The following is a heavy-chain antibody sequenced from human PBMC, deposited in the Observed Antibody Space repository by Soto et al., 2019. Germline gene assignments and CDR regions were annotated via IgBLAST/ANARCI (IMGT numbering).Heavy chain of an antibody. D-gene: IGHD6-19*01. J-gene: IGHJ4*02. CDR1: GYTFTQYE. CDR2: ISPYSGNT. Sequence: QVQLVQSGAEVKKPGASVNVSCKASGYTFTQYEIGWVRQAPGQGLEWMGWISPYSGNTNYAQKLQGRVTMTTDTSMSTGYMELRSLRSDDTAVYYCVRFASSGWYTGGYWGQGTLVTVSS. V-gene: IGHV1-18*01. CDR3: VRFASSGWYTGGY.